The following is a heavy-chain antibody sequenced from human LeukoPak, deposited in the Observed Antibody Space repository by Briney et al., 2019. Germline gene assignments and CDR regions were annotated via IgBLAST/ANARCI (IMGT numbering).Heavy chain of an antibody. D-gene: IGHD1-1*01. CDR1: GFTFSNFW. CDR2: IHPEGNEK. Sequence: GGSLRLSCAVSGFTFSNFWMSWVRQAPGRGLDWVANIHPEGNEKYHVESVKGRFTISRDNAKNLLFLQMNGLRVEDTAVYYCARGDDFSGDHWGQGTLVTVSS. V-gene: IGHV3-7*04. CDR3: ARGDDFSGDH. J-gene: IGHJ4*02.